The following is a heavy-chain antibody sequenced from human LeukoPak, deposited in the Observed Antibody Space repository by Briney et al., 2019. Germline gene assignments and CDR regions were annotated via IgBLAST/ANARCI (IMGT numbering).Heavy chain of an antibody. Sequence: PSETLSLTCTVSGGSISSYYWSWIRQPAGKGLEWIGRIYTSGSTNYNPSLKSRVTMSVDTSKNQFSLKLSSVTAADTAVYYCARELRGYCSSTSCHNWFDPWGQGTLVTVSS. J-gene: IGHJ5*02. D-gene: IGHD2-2*01. CDR2: IYTSGST. CDR1: GGSISSYY. V-gene: IGHV4-4*07. CDR3: ARELRGYCSSTSCHNWFDP.